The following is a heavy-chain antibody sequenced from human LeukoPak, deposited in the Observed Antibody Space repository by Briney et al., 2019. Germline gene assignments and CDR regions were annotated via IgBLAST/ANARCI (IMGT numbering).Heavy chain of an antibody. D-gene: IGHD3-22*01. V-gene: IGHV4-30-2*01. CDR3: ARSLYYYDTSAPRAFDI. CDR1: GGSISSGGYS. J-gene: IGHJ3*02. CDR2: IYHSGST. Sequence: SETLSLTCAVSGGSISSGGYSWSWIRQPPGKGLEWIGFIYHSGSTYYNPSLKSRLTISVDRSKYQFSLKLSSVTAADTAVYYCARSLYYYDTSAPRAFDIWGQGTMVTVSS.